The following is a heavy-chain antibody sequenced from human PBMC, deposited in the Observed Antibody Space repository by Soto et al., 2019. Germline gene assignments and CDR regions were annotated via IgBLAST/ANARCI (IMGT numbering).Heavy chain of an antibody. CDR1: GLTFSRYG. D-gene: IGHD3-22*01. CDR2: IWYDGSNK. Sequence: QVQLVESGGGVVQPGKSRRLSCAVSGLTFSRYGMHWVRQAPGKGLEWVAVIWYDGSNKYYADSVKGRFTISRDNSKKTLYLQMNSLRVEDTAVYYCAGEYYYDENGLDVWGQGTTVIVSS. CDR3: AGEYYYDENGLDV. J-gene: IGHJ6*02. V-gene: IGHV3-33*01.